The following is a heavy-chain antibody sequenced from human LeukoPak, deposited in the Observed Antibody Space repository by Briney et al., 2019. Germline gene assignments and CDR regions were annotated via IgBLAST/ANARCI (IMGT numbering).Heavy chain of an antibody. CDR1: GFTFSSCN. CDR2: ISSSSSTI. Sequence: GGSLRLSCAASGFTFSSCNMNWVRQAPGKGLEWVSYISSSSSTIYYADSVKGRFTISRDNAKNSLYLQMNSLRDEDTAVYFSARDCDNWNPHFDSWGQGTLVTVSS. V-gene: IGHV3-48*02. CDR3: ARDCDNWNPHFDS. J-gene: IGHJ4*02. D-gene: IGHD1-20*01.